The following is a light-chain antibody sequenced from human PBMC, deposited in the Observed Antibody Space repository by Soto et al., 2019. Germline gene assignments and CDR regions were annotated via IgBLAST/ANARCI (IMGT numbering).Light chain of an antibody. V-gene: IGLV8-61*01. CDR1: SGSVSSSYY. CDR3: MMYMGGGIWV. Sequence: QTVVTQEPSFSVSPGGTVTLTCGLSSGSVSSSYYPSWYQQTPGQAPRTLIYNTNTRSSGVSDRFSGSILGNKAALTITGAQADDESDYYCMMYMGGGIWVFGGGTKLTVL. CDR2: NTN. J-gene: IGLJ3*02.